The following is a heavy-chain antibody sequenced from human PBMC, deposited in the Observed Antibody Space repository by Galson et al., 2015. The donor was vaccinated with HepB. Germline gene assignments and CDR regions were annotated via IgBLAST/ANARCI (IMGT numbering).Heavy chain of an antibody. D-gene: IGHD4-23*01. V-gene: IGHV4-61*02. Sequence: TLSLTCTVSGGSISSGSYYWSWIRQPAGKGLEWIGRIYTSGSTNYNPSLKSRVTISVDTSKNQFSLKLSSVTAADTAVYYCARTTVVTPVRYWYFDLWGRGTLVTVSS. CDR3: ARTTVVTPVRYWYFDL. CDR1: GGSISSGSYY. J-gene: IGHJ2*01. CDR2: IYTSGST.